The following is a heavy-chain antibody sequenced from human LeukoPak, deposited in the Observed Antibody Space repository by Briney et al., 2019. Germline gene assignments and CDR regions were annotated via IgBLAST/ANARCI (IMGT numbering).Heavy chain of an antibody. CDR2: IYTSGST. J-gene: IGHJ6*03. Sequence: SQTLSLTCTVSGGSISSGSYYWSWIRQPAGKGLEWIGRIYTSGSTNYNPSLKSRVTISVDTSKNQFSLKLSSVTAADTAVYYCAREKNTIFYLGYYYYYYMDVWGKGTTVTISS. CDR3: AREKNTIFYLGYYYYYYMDV. CDR1: GGSISSGSYY. D-gene: IGHD3-9*01. V-gene: IGHV4-61*02.